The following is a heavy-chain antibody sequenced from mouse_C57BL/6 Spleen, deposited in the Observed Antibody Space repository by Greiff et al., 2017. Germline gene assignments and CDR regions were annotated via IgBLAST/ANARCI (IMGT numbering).Heavy chain of an antibody. V-gene: IGHV3-6*01. CDR2: ISYDGSN. CDR1: GYSITSGYY. D-gene: IGHD1-1*02. CDR3: ATFLPLLYYFDY. J-gene: IGHJ2*01. Sequence: VQLQQSGPGLVKPSQSLSLTCSVTGYSITSGYYWNWIRQFPGNKLEWMGYISYDGSNNYNPSLKNRISITRDTSKNQFFLKLNSVTTEDTATYYCATFLPLLYYFDYWGQGTTLTVSS.